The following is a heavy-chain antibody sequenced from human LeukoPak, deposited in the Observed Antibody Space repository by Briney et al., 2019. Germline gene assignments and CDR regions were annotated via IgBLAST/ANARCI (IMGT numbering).Heavy chain of an antibody. D-gene: IGHD5-24*01. CDR2: ISGDGGST. J-gene: IGHJ4*02. CDR1: GFTFDDYA. CDR3: AKVLTRGDGYNNYFDY. V-gene: IGHV3-43*02. Sequence: GGSLRLSCAASGFTFDDYAMHWVRQAPGKGLEWVSLISGDGGSTYYADSVKGRFTISRDNSKNSLYLQMNGLRTEDTALYYCAKVLTRGDGYNNYFDYWGQGTLVTVSS.